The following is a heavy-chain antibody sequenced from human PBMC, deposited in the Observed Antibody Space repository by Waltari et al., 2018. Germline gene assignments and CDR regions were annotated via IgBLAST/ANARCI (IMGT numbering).Heavy chain of an antibody. V-gene: IGHV3-7*01. D-gene: IGHD1-26*01. J-gene: IGHJ6*03. CDR1: GFTFSSYW. CDR3: ARERAHVRYYYYYYMDV. CDR2: RKQDGSGK. Sequence: EVQLVESGGGLVQPGGSLRLSCAASGFTFSSYWMSWVRQAPGKGLEWVAKRKQDGSGKYYVDSEKGRFTISRDNAKNSLYLQMNSLRAEDTAVYYCARERAHVRYYYYYYMDVWGKGTTVTVSS.